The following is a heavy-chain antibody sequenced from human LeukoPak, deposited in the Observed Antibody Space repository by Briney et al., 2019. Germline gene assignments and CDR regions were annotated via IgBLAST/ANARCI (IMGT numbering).Heavy chain of an antibody. CDR2: ISPDGSDK. CDR1: GFTFTTFW. D-gene: IGHD3-16*01. CDR3: TRVGVGGY. V-gene: IGHV3-7*01. J-gene: IGHJ4*02. Sequence: PGRSLRLSCAASGFTFTTFWMTWVRQAPGKGLEWVANISPDGSDKYYVDSVKGRFTISRDNAKDSLFLQMNSLRAEDTAMYFCTRVGVGGYWGQGTLVTVSS.